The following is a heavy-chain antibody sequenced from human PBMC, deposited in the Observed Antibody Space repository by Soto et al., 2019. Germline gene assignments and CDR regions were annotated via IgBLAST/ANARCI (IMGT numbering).Heavy chain of an antibody. J-gene: IGHJ4*02. V-gene: IGHV1-58*02. CDR3: AAIPGWLRLGPRDS. Sequence: QVQLVQSGPEVRKPGTSVKVSCKTSGFTFLSSAMQWVRQARGQRLEWIGWIVVGGGNTNYAQKFQGRVTITRDVSTGTGYMEMSSLRSEDTAVYYCAAIPGWLRLGPRDSWGQGTLVTVSS. CDR1: GFTFLSSA. CDR2: IVVGGGNT. D-gene: IGHD5-12*01.